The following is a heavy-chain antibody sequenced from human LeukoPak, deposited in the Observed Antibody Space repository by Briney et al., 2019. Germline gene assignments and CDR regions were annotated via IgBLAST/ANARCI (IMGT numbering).Heavy chain of an antibody. CDR2: INTNTGNT. CDR3: ARGVSGVTPP. D-gene: IGHD4-23*01. CDR1: VYTFTSYD. V-gene: IGHV1-18*01. J-gene: IGHJ5*02. Sequence: ASVKVSCKTSVYTFTSYDNSWVRQAPGQGPEWLGWINTNTGNTHYAKSLQDRVTLTTDTSTSTAYMELRSLKSDDTAVYYCARGVSGVTPPWGQGTLVIVSS.